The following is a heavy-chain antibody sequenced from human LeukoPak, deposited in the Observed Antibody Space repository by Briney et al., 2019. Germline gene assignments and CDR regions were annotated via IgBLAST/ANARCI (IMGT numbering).Heavy chain of an antibody. CDR1: GFTFSSYS. CDR2: ISSSSSYI. V-gene: IGHV3-21*01. J-gene: IGHJ1*01. D-gene: IGHD2-15*01. Sequence: GGSLRLSCAASGFTFSSYSMNWVRQAPGKGLEWVSSISSSSSYIYYADSVKGRFTISRDNAKNSLYLQMNSLRAEDTAVYYCARAVGAAHSGYFQHWGQGTLVTVSS. CDR3: ARAVGAAHSGYFQH.